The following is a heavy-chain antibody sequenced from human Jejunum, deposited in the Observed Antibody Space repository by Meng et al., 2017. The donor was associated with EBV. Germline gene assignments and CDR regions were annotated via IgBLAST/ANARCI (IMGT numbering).Heavy chain of an antibody. J-gene: IGHJ4*02. V-gene: IGHV3-23*04. D-gene: IGHD1-26*01. CDR1: GFTFSSYA. CDR3: AKDVVGATDF. Sequence: VVLGASGGGLVQPGGSLRLSCAASGFTFSSYAMTWVRQAPGKGLEWLSTFSGSGGPTYYADSVRGRFTISRDNSKTTLYLQMNTLRAEDTAVYYCAKDVVGATDFWGQGTLVTVSS. CDR2: FSGSGGPT.